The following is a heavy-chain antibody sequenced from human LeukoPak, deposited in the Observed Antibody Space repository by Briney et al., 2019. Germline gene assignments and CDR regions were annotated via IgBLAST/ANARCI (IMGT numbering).Heavy chain of an antibody. V-gene: IGHV1-8*03. D-gene: IGHD3-22*01. CDR2: MNPNSGNT. CDR3: ARSPYLRYYYDSSGHTIDY. Sequence: ASVKVSCKASGYTFTSYDINWVRQATGQGLEWMGWMNPNSGNTGYAQKFQGRVTITRNTSISTAYMELSSLRSEDTAVYYCARSPYLRYYYDSSGHTIDYWGQGTLVTVSS. J-gene: IGHJ4*02. CDR1: GYTFTSYD.